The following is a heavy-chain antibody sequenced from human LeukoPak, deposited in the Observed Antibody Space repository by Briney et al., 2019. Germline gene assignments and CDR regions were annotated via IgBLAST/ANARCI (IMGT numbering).Heavy chain of an antibody. V-gene: IGHV3-30*18. J-gene: IGHJ5*02. D-gene: IGHD6-13*01. CDR2: ISYDGSNK. CDR3: AKDIAAAGNNWFDP. CDR1: GFTFSSYG. Sequence: GGSLRLSCAASGFTFSSYGMHWVRQAPGKGLEWVAVISYDGSNKYYADSVKGRFTISRDNSKNTLYLQMNSLRAEDTAVYYCAKDIAAAGNNWFDPWGQGTLVTVSS.